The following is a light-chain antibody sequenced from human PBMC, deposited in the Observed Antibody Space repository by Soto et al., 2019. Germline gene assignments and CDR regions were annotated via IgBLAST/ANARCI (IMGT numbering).Light chain of an antibody. CDR3: HHYGSSPLT. J-gene: IGKJ5*01. Sequence: EIVLTQSPSTLSLSPGERATLSCRASQSVSSYLAWYQQKPGQAPRLLIYDASNRATGIPARFSGSGSGTDFTLTISRLEPEDFAVYYCHHYGSSPLTFGQGTRLEI. CDR2: DAS. V-gene: IGKV3-20*01. CDR1: QSVSSY.